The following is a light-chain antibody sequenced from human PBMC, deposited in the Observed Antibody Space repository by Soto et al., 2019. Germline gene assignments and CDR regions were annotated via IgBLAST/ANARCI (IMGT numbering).Light chain of an antibody. V-gene: IGKV1-5*03. CDR2: KAS. J-gene: IGKJ1*01. Sequence: DIQMTQSPSTLSASVGDRVTITCRASQSISSWLAWYQQKPGKAPNLLIYKASGLESGVPSRCSGSGSGTEFTLTISSLQPDDFANYCCQHYNGSPWTFGQGTKVEIK. CDR1: QSISSW. CDR3: QHYNGSPWT.